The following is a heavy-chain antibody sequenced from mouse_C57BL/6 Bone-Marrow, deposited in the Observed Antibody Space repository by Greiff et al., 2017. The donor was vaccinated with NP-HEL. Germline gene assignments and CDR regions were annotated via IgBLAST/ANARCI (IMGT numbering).Heavy chain of an antibody. CDR3: ARYYGNCVSGFAY. Sequence: QVQLKESGAELARPGASVKMSCKASGYTFTSYTMHWVKQRPGQGLEWIGYFNPSSGYTKYNQKFKDKAPLTADTSSSTAYMQLSSLTSEDSAVYYSARYYGNCVSGFAYWGQGTLVTVSA. J-gene: IGHJ3*01. D-gene: IGHD2-1*01. CDR2: FNPSSGYT. CDR1: GYTFTSYT. V-gene: IGHV1-4*01.